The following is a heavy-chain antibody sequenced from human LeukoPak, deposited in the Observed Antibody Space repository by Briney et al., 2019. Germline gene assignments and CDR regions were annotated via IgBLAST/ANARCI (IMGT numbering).Heavy chain of an antibody. Sequence: ASVKVSCKVSGYTHTELSMHWVRQAPGKGLEWMGGFDPEDGETIYAQKFQGRVTMTEDTSTDTAYMELSSLRSEDTAVYYCATDSGYFDWLLLSYWGQGTLVTVSS. CDR1: GYTHTELS. CDR3: ATDSGYFDWLLLSY. J-gene: IGHJ4*02. CDR2: FDPEDGET. D-gene: IGHD3-9*01. V-gene: IGHV1-24*01.